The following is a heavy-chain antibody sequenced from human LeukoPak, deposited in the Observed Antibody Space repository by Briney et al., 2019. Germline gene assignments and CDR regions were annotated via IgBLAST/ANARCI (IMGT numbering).Heavy chain of an antibody. CDR1: GFTFSNYW. V-gene: IGHV3-74*01. J-gene: IGHJ6*04. CDR3: AELGITMIGGV. D-gene: IGHD3-10*02. CDR2: LNSDGSST. Sequence: GGSLRLSCAASGFTFSNYWMHWVRQAPGKGLVWVSRLNSDGSSTNYADSVKGRFTISRDNAKNPLYLQMNSLRAEDTAVYYCAELGITMIGGVWGKGTTVTISS.